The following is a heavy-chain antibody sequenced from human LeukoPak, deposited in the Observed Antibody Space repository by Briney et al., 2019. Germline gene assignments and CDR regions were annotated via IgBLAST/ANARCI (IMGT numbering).Heavy chain of an antibody. CDR1: GVTFSSYA. V-gene: IGHV1-69*13. CDR3: ARYTVTTYYYYYYGMDV. D-gene: IGHD4-11*01. Sequence: SVKVSCKASGVTFSSYAISWVRQAPGQGLEWMGGIIPIFGTANYALKFQGRVTITADESTSTAYMELSSLRSEDTAVYYCARYTVTTYYYYYYGMDVWGQGTTVTVSS. CDR2: IIPIFGTA. J-gene: IGHJ6*02.